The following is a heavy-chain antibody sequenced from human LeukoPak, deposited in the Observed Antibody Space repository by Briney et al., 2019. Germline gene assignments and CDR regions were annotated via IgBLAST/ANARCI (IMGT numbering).Heavy chain of an antibody. J-gene: IGHJ4*02. Sequence: GGSLRLSCAASGFTFSVYSMNWVRQAPGKGLEWVSYISSSSSTIYYADSVKGRFTISRDNSKNTLYLQMNSLRAEDTAVYYCAKDEAYYYDTSGYYQFDYWGQGTLVTVSS. V-gene: IGHV3-48*01. D-gene: IGHD3-22*01. CDR2: ISSSSSTI. CDR3: AKDEAYYYDTSGYYQFDY. CDR1: GFTFSVYS.